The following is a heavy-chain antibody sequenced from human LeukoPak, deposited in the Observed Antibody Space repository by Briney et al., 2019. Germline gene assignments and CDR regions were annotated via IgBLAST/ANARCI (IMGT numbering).Heavy chain of an antibody. V-gene: IGHV3-30*02. Sequence: GGSLRLSCAASGFTFSTYGMHWVRQAPGKGLEWVAFIRYDGTNKYSADSVKGRFTISRDNSKNTLYLQMSSLRAEDTAVYYCAKFWGFPMIDCLDYWGQGTLVTISS. CDR1: GFTFSTYG. CDR2: IRYDGTNK. CDR3: AKFWGFPMIDCLDY. D-gene: IGHD3-22*01. J-gene: IGHJ4*02.